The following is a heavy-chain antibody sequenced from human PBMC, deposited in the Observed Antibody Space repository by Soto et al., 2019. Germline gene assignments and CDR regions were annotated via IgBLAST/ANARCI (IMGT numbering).Heavy chain of an antibody. CDR2: IIPIFGTA. CDR3: ARVRERYSYGSSWFDP. V-gene: IGHV1-69*13. D-gene: IGHD5-18*01. Sequence: GASVKVSCKASGGTFSSYAISWVRQAPGQGLEWMGGIIPIFGTANYAQKFQGRVTITADESTSTAYMELSSLRSEDTAVYYCARVRERYSYGSSWFDPWGQGTLVTVSS. J-gene: IGHJ5*02. CDR1: GGTFSSYA.